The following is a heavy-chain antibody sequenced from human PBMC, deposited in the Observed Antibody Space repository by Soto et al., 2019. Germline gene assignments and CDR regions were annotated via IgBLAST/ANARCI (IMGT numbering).Heavy chain of an antibody. CDR3: ARVGPWVPYYYDSSPYTFENWFDP. V-gene: IGHV4-39*02. CDR1: GDSISSRSYY. CDR2: IYHGGST. Sequence: SETLSLTCTVTGDSISSRSYYWGWIRQPPGKGLEWIGSIYHGGSTYYNPSLNSRVTLSIDMTNNHVSLILNSVTAADTAVYYSARVGPWVPYYYDSSPYTFENWFDPWGQGTLVTVSS. J-gene: IGHJ5*02. D-gene: IGHD3-22*01.